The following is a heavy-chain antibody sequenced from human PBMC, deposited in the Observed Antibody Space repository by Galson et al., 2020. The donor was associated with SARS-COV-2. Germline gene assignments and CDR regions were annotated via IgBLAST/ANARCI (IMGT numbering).Heavy chain of an antibody. J-gene: IGHJ4*02. V-gene: IGHV3-23*01. Sequence: SLRLSCAASGFTFRNYAMTWVRQAPGKGLEWVSAISGSSGGTYYADSVKGRFTISRDNSKNTLYLQMNRLRAADTAVYYCAKEDDTSGYFWGGLTYWGQGALVTVSS. CDR1: GFTFRNYA. D-gene: IGHD3-22*01. CDR2: ISGSSGGT. CDR3: AKEDDTSGYFWGGLTY.